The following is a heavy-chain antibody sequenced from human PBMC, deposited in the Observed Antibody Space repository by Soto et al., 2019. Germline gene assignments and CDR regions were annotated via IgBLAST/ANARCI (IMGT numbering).Heavy chain of an antibody. CDR3: ARGRGSKIFSGSSWYYPDDAFDI. Sequence: GGSLRLSCAASGFTFSDYYMSWIRQAPGKGLEWVSYISSSGSTIYYADSVKGRFTISRDNAKNSLYLQMNSLRAEDTAVYYCARGRGSKIFSGSSWYYPDDAFDIWGQGTMVTVSS. D-gene: IGHD6-13*01. CDR2: ISSSGSTI. CDR1: GFTFSDYY. J-gene: IGHJ3*02. V-gene: IGHV3-11*01.